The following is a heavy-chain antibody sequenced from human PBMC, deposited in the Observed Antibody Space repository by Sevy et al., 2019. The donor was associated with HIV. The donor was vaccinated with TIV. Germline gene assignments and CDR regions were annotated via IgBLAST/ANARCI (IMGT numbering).Heavy chain of an antibody. D-gene: IGHD1-1*01. CDR3: ARRRGGWKQVYFDY. CDR1: GGSISSSSYY. CDR2: IYYSGST. V-gene: IGHV4-39*01. J-gene: IGHJ4*02. Sequence: SETLSLTCTVSGGSISSSSYYWGWIRQPPGKGLEWIGSIYYSGSTYYNLSLKSRVTISVDTSKNQFSLKLSSVTAADTAVYYCARRRGGWKQVYFDYWGQGTLVTVSS.